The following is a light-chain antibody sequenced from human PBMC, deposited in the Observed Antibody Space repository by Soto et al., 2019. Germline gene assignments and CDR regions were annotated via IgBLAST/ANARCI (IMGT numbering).Light chain of an antibody. CDR2: DAS. J-gene: IGKJ5*01. Sequence: DLQLTQTPSTLSASVGHEDTITCRASQTISRWLAWYQQKPGRAPKLLIYDASTLESGVPSRFSGSGSETEFTPTISRLQPDDFATYFCHSRAFGQGTRLEIK. CDR1: QTISRW. V-gene: IGKV1-5*01. CDR3: HSRA.